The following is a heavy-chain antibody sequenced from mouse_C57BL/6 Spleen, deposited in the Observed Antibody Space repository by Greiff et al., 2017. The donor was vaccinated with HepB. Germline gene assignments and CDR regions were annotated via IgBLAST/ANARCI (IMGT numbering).Heavy chain of an antibody. CDR2: ISSGSSTI. CDR3: ARDTTVVAHYYAMDY. CDR1: GFTFSDYG. J-gene: IGHJ4*01. D-gene: IGHD1-1*01. V-gene: IGHV5-17*01. Sequence: DVQLQESGGGLVKPGGSLKLSCAASGFTFSDYGMHWVRQAPEKGLEWVAYISSGSSTIYYADTVKGRYTISRDNAKNTLFLQLTSLRSEDTAMYYCARDTTVVAHYYAMDYWGQGTSVTVSS.